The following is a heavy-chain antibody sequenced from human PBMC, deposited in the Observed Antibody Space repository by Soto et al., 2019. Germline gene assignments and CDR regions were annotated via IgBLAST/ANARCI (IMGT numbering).Heavy chain of an antibody. D-gene: IGHD3-22*01. V-gene: IGHV3-30*18. Sequence: QVQLVESGGGVVQPGRSLRLSCAASGFTFSSYGMHWVRQAPGKGLEWVAVISYDGSNKYYADSVKGRFIISRDNSKNTLYLQMNSLRAEDTAVYYCAKEAYYYDSSGYEGWYFDLWGRGTLVTVSS. J-gene: IGHJ2*01. CDR1: GFTFSSYG. CDR2: ISYDGSNK. CDR3: AKEAYYYDSSGYEGWYFDL.